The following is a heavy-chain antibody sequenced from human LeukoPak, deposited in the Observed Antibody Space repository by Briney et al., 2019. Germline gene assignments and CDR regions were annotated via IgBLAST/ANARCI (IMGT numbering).Heavy chain of an antibody. J-gene: IGHJ4*02. V-gene: IGHV3-66*01. Sequence: GGSLRLSCAASGFSVTNYYMSWVRRAPGKGLEWVSVIYSGGDTFHADSVKGRFILSRDISRNTLYLQMNSLRVDDTAVYYCTRDPDGWGQGTLVTVSS. CDR1: GFSVTNYY. CDR3: TRDPDG. CDR2: IYSGGDT.